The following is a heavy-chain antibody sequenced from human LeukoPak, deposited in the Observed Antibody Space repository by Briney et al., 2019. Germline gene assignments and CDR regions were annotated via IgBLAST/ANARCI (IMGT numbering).Heavy chain of an antibody. Sequence: GGSLRLSCAASGFTFNSYSMNWVRQAPGQGLEWVSSISSSSTYIYYADSMKGRFTISRDNAKNSLYLQMNSLRVEDTAVYYCARDQYYDSSGYSNYYYGMDVWGQGTTVTVSS. CDR1: GFTFNSYS. CDR2: ISSSSTYI. J-gene: IGHJ6*02. D-gene: IGHD3-22*01. V-gene: IGHV3-21*01. CDR3: ARDQYYDSSGYSNYYYGMDV.